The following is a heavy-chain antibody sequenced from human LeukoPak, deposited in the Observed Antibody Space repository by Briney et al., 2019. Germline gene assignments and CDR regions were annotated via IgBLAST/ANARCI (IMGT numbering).Heavy chain of an antibody. D-gene: IGHD6-13*01. CDR2: IYPGDSDT. Sequence: GASLQISCKGSGYSFTSYWIGWVRQMPGKGLEWMGTIYPGDSDTRYSPSFQGQVTISADKSISTAYLQWSSLKASDTAMYYCARRDSSSKHFDYWGQGTLVTVSS. CDR3: ARRDSSSKHFDY. J-gene: IGHJ4*02. V-gene: IGHV5-51*01. CDR1: GYSFTSYW.